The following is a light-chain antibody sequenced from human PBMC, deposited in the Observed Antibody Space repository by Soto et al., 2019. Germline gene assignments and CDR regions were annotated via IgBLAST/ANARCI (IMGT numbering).Light chain of an antibody. Sequence: QSALTQPPSASGSPGQSVTISCTGSSSDVGGYNYVSWYQQHPGKAPKLMIYEVNKRPSGVPDRFSGAKSGNTASLTVSGRQAEDEAHYYCSSYAGNKGYVFGTGTKVTVL. CDR1: SSDVGGYNY. J-gene: IGLJ1*01. CDR2: EVN. CDR3: SSYAGNKGYV. V-gene: IGLV2-8*01.